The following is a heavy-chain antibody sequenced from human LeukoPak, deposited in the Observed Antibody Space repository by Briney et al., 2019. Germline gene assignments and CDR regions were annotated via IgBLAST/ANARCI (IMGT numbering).Heavy chain of an antibody. D-gene: IGHD3-9*01. J-gene: IGHJ4*02. Sequence: SETLSLTCTVSGYSISSGYYWGWIRQPPGKGLEWIGSIYHSGSTYYNPSLKSRVTISVDTSKNQFSLKLSSVTAADTAVYYCARRYDILTGYNSVGYSDYWGQGTLVTVSS. CDR1: GYSISSGYY. V-gene: IGHV4-38-2*02. CDR2: IYHSGST. CDR3: ARRYDILTGYNSVGYSDY.